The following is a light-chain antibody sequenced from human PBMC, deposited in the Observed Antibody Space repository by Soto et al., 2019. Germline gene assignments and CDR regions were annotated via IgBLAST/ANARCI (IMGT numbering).Light chain of an antibody. CDR3: QQYNDWALT. Sequence: EIAMTQSPATLSVSPGERATLSCRASQSVNSNLAWYQQKPGQAPRLLIYGASTRATGIPARFSGSGSGTEFTVTISNLQSEDFAVYYCQQYNDWALTFGGGTKVEI. J-gene: IGKJ4*01. V-gene: IGKV3-15*01. CDR2: GAS. CDR1: QSVNSN.